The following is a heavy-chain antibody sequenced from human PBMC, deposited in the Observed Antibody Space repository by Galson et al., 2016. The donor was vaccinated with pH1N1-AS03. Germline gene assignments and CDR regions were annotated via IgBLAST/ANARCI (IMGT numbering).Heavy chain of an antibody. Sequence: LTCTVSGGSVSSGSYYWSWIRQPPGKGLEWIGYIFYSGSINYNPSLKSRVIISIDTSKNQFSLRLTSVTAADTAVYYCAGNHTDPALDPLDFWGQGTLVSVSS. CDR2: IFYSGSI. J-gene: IGHJ4*02. CDR1: GGSVSSGSYY. V-gene: IGHV4-61*01. D-gene: IGHD1-14*01. CDR3: AGNHTDPALDPLDF.